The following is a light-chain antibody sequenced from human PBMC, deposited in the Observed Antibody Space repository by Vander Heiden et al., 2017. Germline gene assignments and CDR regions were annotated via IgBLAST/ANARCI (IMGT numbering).Light chain of an antibody. CDR3: CSYADSPYVV. J-gene: IGLJ2*01. CDR2: DGS. V-gene: IGLV2-11*01. Sequence: QSALTQPRSVSGSPGQSVTISCTGTSSAVGGYNYVSWYQQHQGKAPKLMINDGSKRPSGGPDRFSGSKSGNTASLTISGLQAEDEADYYCCSYADSPYVVFGGGTKLTVL. CDR1: SSAVGGYNY.